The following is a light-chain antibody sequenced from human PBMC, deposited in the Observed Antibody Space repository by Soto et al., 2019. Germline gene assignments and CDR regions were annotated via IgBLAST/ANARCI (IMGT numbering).Light chain of an antibody. J-gene: IGKJ5*01. CDR2: AAS. CDR3: QQLNSYPPNT. CDR1: QGISSY. Sequence: DIQLTQSPSFLSASVGDRVTITCRASQGISSYLAWYQQKPGKAPKLLIYAASTLQSGVPSRFSGSGSGTEFTLTISSLQPEDFATYYCQQLNSYPPNTFGQGTRL. V-gene: IGKV1-9*01.